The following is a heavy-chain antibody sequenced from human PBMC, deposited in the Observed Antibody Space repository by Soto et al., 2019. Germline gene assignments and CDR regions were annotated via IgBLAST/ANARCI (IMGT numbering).Heavy chain of an antibody. Sequence: GASVKVSCKASGGTFSSYTISWVRQAPGQGLEWMGRIIPILGIANYAQKFQGRVTITADKSTSTAYMELSSLRSEDTAVYYCARARINCSGGSCYLNPWGQGTLVTVSS. D-gene: IGHD2-15*01. CDR3: ARARINCSGGSCYLNP. CDR1: GGTFSSYT. CDR2: IIPILGIA. J-gene: IGHJ5*02. V-gene: IGHV1-69*02.